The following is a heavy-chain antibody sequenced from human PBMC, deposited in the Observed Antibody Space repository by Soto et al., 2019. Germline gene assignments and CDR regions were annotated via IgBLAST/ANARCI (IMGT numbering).Heavy chain of an antibody. CDR3: ARGRRMELTVRYYYGMDV. Sequence: GASVKVSCKASGYTFTSYDINWVRQATGQGLEWMGWMNPNSGNTGYAQKFQGRVTMTRNTSISTAYMELSSLRSEDTAVYYCARGRRMELTVRYYYGMDVWGQGTTVTVSS. CDR2: MNPNSGNT. V-gene: IGHV1-8*01. J-gene: IGHJ6*02. CDR1: GYTFTSYD. D-gene: IGHD1-7*01.